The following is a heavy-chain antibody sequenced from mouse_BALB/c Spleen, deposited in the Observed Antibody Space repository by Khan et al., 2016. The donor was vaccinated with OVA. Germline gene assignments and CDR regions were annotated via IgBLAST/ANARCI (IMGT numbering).Heavy chain of an antibody. D-gene: IGHD3-1*01. CDR3: SRRGAARATWDYFDY. V-gene: IGHV1-63*02. CDR1: GYTFTNYW. J-gene: IGHJ2*01. Sequence: VQLQESGAELVRPGTSVKMSCKAAGYTFTNYWIGWVKQRPGHGLEWIGDIFPGGGYTNYNEKFKGKATLTADTSSSTAYMQLSSLTSEDSAIYSWSRRGAARATWDYFDYWGQGTTLTVSS. CDR2: IFPGGGYT.